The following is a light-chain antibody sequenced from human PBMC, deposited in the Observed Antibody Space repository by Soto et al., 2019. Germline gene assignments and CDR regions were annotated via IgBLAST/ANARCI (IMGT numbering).Light chain of an antibody. CDR1: HDISTY. CDR2: EAS. J-gene: IGKJ5*01. Sequence: DIHMTQSPSSLSASVGYRFTITCRASHDISTYLAWYQQKPGKAPKLMIYEASTLQSGVPSRFRGSGSGTEFTLTISGLLPEDFATYHCQQLNTLPFTFGQGTRLEIK. V-gene: IGKV1-9*01. CDR3: QQLNTLPFT.